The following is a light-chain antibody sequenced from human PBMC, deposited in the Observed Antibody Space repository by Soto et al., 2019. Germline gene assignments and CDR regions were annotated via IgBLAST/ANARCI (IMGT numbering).Light chain of an antibody. V-gene: IGLV2-14*01. CDR3: SSYTGSTTRVV. J-gene: IGLJ2*01. CDR1: SSDVGGYNY. CDR2: DVS. Sequence: QSALTQPASVSGSPGQSITISCTGTSSDVGGYNYVSWYQQHPGEAPKLMIYDVSNQPSGVSNRFSGSKSGNTASLTISGLQAEDEADYYCSSYTGSTTRVVFGGGTKLTVL.